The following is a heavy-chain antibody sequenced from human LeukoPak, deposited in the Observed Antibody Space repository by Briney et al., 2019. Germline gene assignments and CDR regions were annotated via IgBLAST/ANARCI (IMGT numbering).Heavy chain of an antibody. CDR3: ATGLDSYSGLP. CDR1: GYTLTELS. J-gene: IGHJ5*02. V-gene: IGHV1-24*01. Sequence: VASVKVSCKVSGYTLTELSMHWVRQAPGKGLEWMGGFDPEDGVTIYAQKFQGRVTMTEDTSTDTAYMELSSLRSEDTAVYYCATGLDSYSGLPWGQGTLVTVSS. CDR2: FDPEDGVT. D-gene: IGHD1-26*01.